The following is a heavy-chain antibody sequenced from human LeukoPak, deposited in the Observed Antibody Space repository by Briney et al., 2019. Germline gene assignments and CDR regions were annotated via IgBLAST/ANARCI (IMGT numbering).Heavy chain of an antibody. D-gene: IGHD3/OR15-3a*01. CDR1: GFTFVSHA. J-gene: IGHJ4*02. Sequence: GGSLRLSCAVSGFTFVSHAMNWVRQAPGKGLEWISFINHGGSIVYYADSVKGRFATSRDNAKNSLYLQMNTVGADDTAVYYCARDQDWAFDYWGQGTLVTVSS. CDR2: INHGGSIV. V-gene: IGHV3-48*03. CDR3: ARDQDWAFDY.